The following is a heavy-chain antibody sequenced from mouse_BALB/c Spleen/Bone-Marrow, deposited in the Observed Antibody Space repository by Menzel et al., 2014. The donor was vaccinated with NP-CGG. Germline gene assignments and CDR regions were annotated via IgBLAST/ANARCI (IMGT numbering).Heavy chain of an antibody. V-gene: IGHV1S135*01. D-gene: IGHD2-14*01. J-gene: IGHJ2*01. CDR2: IDPYSGGT. CDR3: SRGVLDYFDY. Sequence: VQLQQSGPELVKPGASVKVSCKASGYSFTNYNMNWVKQSHGKSLEWIGYIDPYSGGTNYNQKFRGKATLTVDKSSSTAYMHLSSLTSEDSAVYYGSRGVLDYFDYWGQGTTLTVSS. CDR1: GYSFTNYN.